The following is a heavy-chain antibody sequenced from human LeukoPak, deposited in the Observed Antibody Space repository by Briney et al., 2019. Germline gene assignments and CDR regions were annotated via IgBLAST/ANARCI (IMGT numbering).Heavy chain of an antibody. CDR1: GYTFTSYD. CDR3: ARDGDSSSWYAPDAFDI. D-gene: IGHD6-13*01. V-gene: IGHV1-18*01. Sequence: RASVKVSCKASGYTFTSYDINWVRQATGQGLEWMGWISAYNGNTNYAQKLQGRVTMTTDTSTSTAYMELRSLRSDDTAVYYCARDGDSSSWYAPDAFDIWGQGTMVTVSS. CDR2: ISAYNGNT. J-gene: IGHJ3*02.